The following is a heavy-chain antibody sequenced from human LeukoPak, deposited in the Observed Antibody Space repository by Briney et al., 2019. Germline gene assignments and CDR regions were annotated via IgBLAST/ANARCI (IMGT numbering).Heavy chain of an antibody. J-gene: IGHJ5*02. D-gene: IGHD4-11*01. Sequence: SVKVSCKASGGTFSSYAISWVRQAPGQGLEWMGGIIPIFGTANYAQKFQGRVTITTDESTSTAYMELSSLRSEDTAVYYCASSYSNYDWFDPWGQGTLVTVSP. CDR2: IIPIFGTA. CDR1: GGTFSSYA. CDR3: ASSYSNYDWFDP. V-gene: IGHV1-69*05.